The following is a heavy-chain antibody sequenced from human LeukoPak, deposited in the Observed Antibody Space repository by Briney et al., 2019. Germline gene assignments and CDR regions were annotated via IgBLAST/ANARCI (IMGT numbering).Heavy chain of an antibody. J-gene: IGHJ3*02. CDR2: IISSSSYI. Sequence: PGGSLRLSCAASGFTFSSYAMSWVRQAPGKGLEWVSSIISSSSYIYYADSVKGRFTISRDNAKNSLYLQMNSLRAEDTAVYYCASSLAKDAFDIWGQGTMVTVSS. D-gene: IGHD6-6*01. V-gene: IGHV3-21*01. CDR3: ASSLAKDAFDI. CDR1: GFTFSSYA.